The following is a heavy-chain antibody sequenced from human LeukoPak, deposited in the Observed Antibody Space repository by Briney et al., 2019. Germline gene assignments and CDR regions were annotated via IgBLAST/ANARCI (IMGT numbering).Heavy chain of an antibody. CDR3: TRGRGYCSGSSCYLSYFDF. J-gene: IGHJ4*02. CDR1: GYTFTNYG. CDR2: ISAYNGNT. Sequence: ASVKVSCKTSGYTFTNYGISWVRQAPGQGLEWLDWISAYNGNTTFAQNLQGRVTMTTDTSTNTAYMELRSLRSDDTAVYYCTRGRGYCSGSSCYLSYFDFWGQGTLVLVSS. V-gene: IGHV1-18*01. D-gene: IGHD2-15*01.